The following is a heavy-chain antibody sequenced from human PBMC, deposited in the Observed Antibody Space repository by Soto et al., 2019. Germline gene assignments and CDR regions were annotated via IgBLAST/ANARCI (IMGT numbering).Heavy chain of an antibody. CDR3: ARRYCSSTSCYRGWFDP. V-gene: IGHV1-69*01. J-gene: IGHJ5*02. Sequence: QVQLVQSGAEVKKPGSSVKVSCKASGGTFSSYAISWVRQAPGQGLEWMGGIIPIFGTANYAQKSQGRVTITADESTSTAYMELSSLRSEDTAVYYCARRYCSSTSCYRGWFDPWGQGTLVTVSS. CDR1: GGTFSSYA. CDR2: IIPIFGTA. D-gene: IGHD2-2*01.